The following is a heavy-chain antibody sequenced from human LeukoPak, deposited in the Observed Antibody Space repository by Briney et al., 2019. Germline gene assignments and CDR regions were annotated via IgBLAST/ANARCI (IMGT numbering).Heavy chain of an antibody. V-gene: IGHV3-21*01. J-gene: IGHJ3*01. CDR3: ARDSGVTAWGD. CDR2: ISSSSNYI. D-gene: IGHD2-21*02. CDR1: GFTFSSYS. Sequence: GGSLRLSCAASGFTFSSYSMNWVRQAPGKGLEWVSSISSSSNYIYYADSVKGRFTISRDNAKNSLYLQMNSLRAEDTAVYYCARDSGVTAWGDWGQGTMVTVSS.